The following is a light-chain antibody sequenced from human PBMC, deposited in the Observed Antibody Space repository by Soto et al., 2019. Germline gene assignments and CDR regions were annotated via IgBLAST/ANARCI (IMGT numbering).Light chain of an antibody. Sequence: QSALTQPPSASGSPGQSVTISRTGTSSDVGGYNYVSWYQQHPGKAPKLIIYEVTKRPSGVPDRFSGSKSGNTASLTVSGLQAEDEADYYCSSHAGIINVVFGGGTKLTVL. CDR2: EVT. J-gene: IGLJ3*02. V-gene: IGLV2-8*01. CDR3: SSHAGIINVV. CDR1: SSDVGGYNY.